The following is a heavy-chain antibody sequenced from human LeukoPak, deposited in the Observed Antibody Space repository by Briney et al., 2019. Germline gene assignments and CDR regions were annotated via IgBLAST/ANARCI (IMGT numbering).Heavy chain of an antibody. D-gene: IGHD6-19*01. Sequence: GASVKVSCKASGGTFSSYAISWVRQAPGQGHEWMGRIIPIFGTANYAQKFQGRVTITTDESTSTAYMELSSLRSEDTAVYYCARAHPEDSSGPFDYWGQGTLVTVSS. J-gene: IGHJ4*02. CDR2: IIPIFGTA. CDR1: GGTFSSYA. V-gene: IGHV1-69*05. CDR3: ARAHPEDSSGPFDY.